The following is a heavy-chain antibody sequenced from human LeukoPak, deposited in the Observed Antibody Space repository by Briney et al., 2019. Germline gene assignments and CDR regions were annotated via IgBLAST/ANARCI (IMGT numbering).Heavy chain of an antibody. CDR2: INSDGIGS. Sequence: GGSLRLSCAASGFTFRTYWMHLVRQSPGKGLVWVSRINSDGIGSSYADSVKGRFTISRDNAKNTLYLQLNSLTAEDTAVYYCARDDLPWDSSGFDVWGQGTMVSVCS. CDR3: ARDDLPWDSSGFDV. J-gene: IGHJ3*01. V-gene: IGHV3-74*01. CDR1: GFTFRTYW. D-gene: IGHD3-22*01.